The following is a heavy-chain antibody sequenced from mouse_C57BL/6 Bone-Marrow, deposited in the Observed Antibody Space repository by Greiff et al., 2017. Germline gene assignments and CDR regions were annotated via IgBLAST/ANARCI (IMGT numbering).Heavy chain of an antibody. CDR1: GYTFTDYY. Sequence: EVQLQQSGPELVKPGASVKISCKASGYTFTDYYMNWVKQSHGKSLEWIGDINPNNGGTSYNQKFKGKATLTVDKSSSTAYMELRSLTSEDSAVYYCARRGTVVATDAMDYWGQGTSVTVSS. D-gene: IGHD1-1*01. CDR3: ARRGTVVATDAMDY. CDR2: INPNNGGT. J-gene: IGHJ4*01. V-gene: IGHV1-26*01.